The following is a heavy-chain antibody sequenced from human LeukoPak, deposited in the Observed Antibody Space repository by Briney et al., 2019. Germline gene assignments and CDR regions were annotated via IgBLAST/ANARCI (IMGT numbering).Heavy chain of an antibody. CDR1: GYNFASYW. CDR2: IYPGDSDT. D-gene: IGHD1-26*01. CDR3: ARHMGEGFFGY. V-gene: IGHV5-51*01. Sequence: GESLKISXTGSGYNFASYWIGWVRQMPGKGLEYMGIIYPGDSDTRYSPSFQGQVTISADKSISTAYLQWSSLKASDTAIYYCARHMGEGFFGYWGQGTLVTVSS. J-gene: IGHJ4*02.